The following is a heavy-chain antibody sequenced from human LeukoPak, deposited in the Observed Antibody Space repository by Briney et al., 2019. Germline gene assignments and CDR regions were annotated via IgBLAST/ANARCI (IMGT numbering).Heavy chain of an antibody. CDR3: VRGLLGSVSTTAYRYR. CDR1: GFTFSDYS. CDR2: ISRRSRHV. Sequence: PGGSLRLSCAASGFTFSDYSMNWVRQAPGKGLGWVSSISRRSRHVYYAGSVKGRFTISRDDARNSLYLQMNSLCDDDMGVYYCVRGLLGSVSTTAYRYRWGEGTLVTASS. J-gene: IGHJ1*01. D-gene: IGHD1-1*01. V-gene: IGHV3-21*01.